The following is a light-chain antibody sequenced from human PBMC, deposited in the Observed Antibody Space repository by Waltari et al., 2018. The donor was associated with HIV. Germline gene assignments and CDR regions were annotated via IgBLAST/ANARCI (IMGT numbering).Light chain of an antibody. V-gene: IGKV3-15*01. CDR1: QSVSSN. Sequence: EIVMTQSPATLSVSPGERATIYCRASQSVSSNVAWYQQKPGQAPRLLIYGASTRATGVPARFSGSGSGTEFTLTISSLQSEDFAVYYCQQYSNRPPRTFGQGTKVEVK. CDR2: GAS. CDR3: QQYSNRPPRT. J-gene: IGKJ1*01.